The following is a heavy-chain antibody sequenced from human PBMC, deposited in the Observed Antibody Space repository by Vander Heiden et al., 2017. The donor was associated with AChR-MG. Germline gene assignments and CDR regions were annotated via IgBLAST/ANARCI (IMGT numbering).Heavy chain of an antibody. CDR3: ASASSGWDWYFDL. CDR1: GGSIGSSSDY. Sequence: QLQLQESGPGLVKPSETLSRTCTVSGGSIGSSSDYLGWMRQPQGKGLKWIGSISYSGSTYYNPSLKSRVTISVDTSKNQFSLKLGSVTAADTAVYYCASASSGWDWYFDLWGRGTLVTVSS. V-gene: IGHV4-39*01. J-gene: IGHJ2*01. D-gene: IGHD6-19*01. CDR2: ISYSGST.